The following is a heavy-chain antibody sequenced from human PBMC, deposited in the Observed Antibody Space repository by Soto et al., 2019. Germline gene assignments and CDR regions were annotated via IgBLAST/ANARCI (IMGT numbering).Heavy chain of an antibody. CDR1: GYTFTGYD. Sequence: QVQLVQSGAEVKKPGASVKVSCKASGYTFTGYDMHWVRQAPGQGLEWMGLINPNSGGTNYAQKCQGRVTMTRDKSIRTAYMELSRLRSDDTAVYYCARTQSYYDFWSGDNYYYGMDVWGQGTTVTVSS. V-gene: IGHV1-2*02. CDR2: INPNSGGT. J-gene: IGHJ6*02. D-gene: IGHD3-3*01. CDR3: ARTQSYYDFWSGDNYYYGMDV.